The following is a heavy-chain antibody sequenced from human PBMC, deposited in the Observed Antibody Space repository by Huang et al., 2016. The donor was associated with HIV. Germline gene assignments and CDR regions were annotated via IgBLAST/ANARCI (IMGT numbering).Heavy chain of an antibody. V-gene: IGHV5-51*01. J-gene: IGHJ4*02. D-gene: IGHD1-26*01. CDR3: ARRGFNTGSSPDS. CDR2: IYPGDPDA. Sequence: EVQLVQSGPEVKKPGESLKISCRVSGYSFTNYWIGWVRQRPGKGLDWMAIIYPGDPDAAYNPSFRGQITISADKSINTPHLQWDSLKTSDSAIYYCARRGFNTGSSPDSWGQGTLVTVSS. CDR1: GYSFTNYW.